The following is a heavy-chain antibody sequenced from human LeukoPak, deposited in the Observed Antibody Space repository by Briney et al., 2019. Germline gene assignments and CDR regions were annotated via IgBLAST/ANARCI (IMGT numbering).Heavy chain of an antibody. J-gene: IGHJ4*02. CDR2: ISSSSSPI. CDR1: GFTFSSYS. V-gene: IGHV3-48*01. D-gene: IGHD6-19*01. Sequence: GSLRLSCAASGFTFSSYSMNWVRQAPGKGLEWVSYISSSSSPIYYADSVKGRFTISRDNSKNTLYLQMNSLRAEDTAVYYCAKVYSSGWYSYFDYWGQGTLVTVSS. CDR3: AKVYSSGWYSYFDY.